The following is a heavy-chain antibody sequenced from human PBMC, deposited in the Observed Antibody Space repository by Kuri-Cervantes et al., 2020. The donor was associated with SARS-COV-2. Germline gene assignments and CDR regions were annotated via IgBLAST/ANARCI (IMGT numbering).Heavy chain of an antibody. CDR1: GFTFSTYS. V-gene: IGHV3-21*01. Sequence: GGSLRLSCAASGFTFSTYSMNWVRQAPGKGLQWVASISSSGSYIHYADSVRGRFTTSRDNAKDSVYLQMNSLRADDTAVYYCAKLALWTGDHNGKFDCWGQGTLVTVSS. J-gene: IGHJ4*02. CDR3: AKLALWTGDHNGKFDC. CDR2: ISSSGSYI. D-gene: IGHD3/OR15-3a*01.